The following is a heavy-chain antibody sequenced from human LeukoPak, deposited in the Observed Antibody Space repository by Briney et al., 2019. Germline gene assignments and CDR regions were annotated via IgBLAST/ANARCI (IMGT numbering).Heavy chain of an antibody. V-gene: IGHV3-48*01. CDR2: ISSSSSTT. CDR3: AKDMRGWQQLAFDY. CDR1: GFTFSSYS. J-gene: IGHJ4*02. Sequence: GGSLRLSCAASGFTFSSYSMNWVRQAPGKGLEWVSYISSSSSTTYYADSVKGRFTISRDNSKNTLYLQMNSLRAEDTAVYYCAKDMRGWQQLAFDYWGQGTLVTVSS. D-gene: IGHD6-13*01.